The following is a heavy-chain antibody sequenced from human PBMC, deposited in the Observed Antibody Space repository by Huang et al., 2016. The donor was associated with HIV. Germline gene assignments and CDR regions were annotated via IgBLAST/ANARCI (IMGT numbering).Heavy chain of an antibody. J-gene: IGHJ2*01. CDR1: GGSISTRSYY. D-gene: IGHD2-21*02. V-gene: IGHV4-39*01. Sequence: QLQLQESGPGLVKPSETLSLSCTVSGGSISTRSYYWGWIRQPPGKGLAWIGRLYSSGSTYYNPSLKSRVTISGDTSKNQFSLRLTSVSAADTAVYYCAKLTCGGDCDLINWYFDLWGRGALVTVSS. CDR3: AKLTCGGDCDLINWYFDL. CDR2: LYSSGST.